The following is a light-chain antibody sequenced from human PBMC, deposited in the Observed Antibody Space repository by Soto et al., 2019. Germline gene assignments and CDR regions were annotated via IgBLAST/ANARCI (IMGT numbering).Light chain of an antibody. CDR3: QQYNNWPPYT. CDR2: GAS. J-gene: IGKJ2*01. CDR1: QSVSSN. Sequence: EIVMTQSPATLSVSPGERATLSCRASQSVSSNLAWYQQKPDQAPRLLIYGASTRATGIPARFSGSGSGTEFTLTISSLQSEDCAVYYCQQYNNWPPYTFGQGTKLEIK. V-gene: IGKV3-15*01.